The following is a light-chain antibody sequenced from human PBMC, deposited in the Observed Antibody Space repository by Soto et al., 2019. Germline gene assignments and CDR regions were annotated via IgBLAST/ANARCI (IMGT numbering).Light chain of an antibody. J-gene: IGKJ5*01. V-gene: IGKV2-28*01. CDR3: MQGRQLPAT. Sequence: DIVMTQSPLSLPVTPGEPASISCRSSQSLLHSTGNNHLDWYLQKPGQPQQLLSYWGSNRASGVPDRFSGSGSGTDFTLKISRVEADDVGVYYCMQGRQLPATFGQGTRLDIK. CDR1: QSLLHSTGNNH. CDR2: WGS.